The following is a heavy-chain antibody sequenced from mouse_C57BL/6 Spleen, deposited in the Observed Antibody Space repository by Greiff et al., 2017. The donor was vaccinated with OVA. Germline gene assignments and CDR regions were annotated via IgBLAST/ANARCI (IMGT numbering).Heavy chain of an antibody. CDR2: IDPSDSET. Sequence: QVQLQQPGAELVRPGSSVKLSCKASGYTFTSYWMHWVKQRPIQGLEWIGNIDPSDSETHYNQKFKDKATLTVDKSSSTAYMQLSSLTSEDSAVYYCARDLLGTTVVATDFDVWGTGTTVTVSS. J-gene: IGHJ1*03. CDR3: ARDLLGTTVVATDFDV. D-gene: IGHD1-1*01. V-gene: IGHV1-52*01. CDR1: GYTFTSYW.